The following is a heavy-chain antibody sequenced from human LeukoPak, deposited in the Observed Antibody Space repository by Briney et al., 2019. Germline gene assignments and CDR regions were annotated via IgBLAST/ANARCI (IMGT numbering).Heavy chain of an antibody. CDR3: ARAAGVCSGGSCYRALYYFDY. J-gene: IGHJ4*02. Sequence: SVKVCCKASGGTFISYAISWVRQAPGQGLEWMGRIIPIFGTANYEQKFQGRVTITTDGSTSTAYMDLSSLRSEDTAVYYCARAAGVCSGGSCYRALYYFDYWGQGTLVTVSS. CDR2: IIPIFGTA. CDR1: GGTFISYA. D-gene: IGHD2-15*01. V-gene: IGHV1-69*05.